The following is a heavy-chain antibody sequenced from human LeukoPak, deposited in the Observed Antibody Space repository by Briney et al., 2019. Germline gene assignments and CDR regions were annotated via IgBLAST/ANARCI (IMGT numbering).Heavy chain of an antibody. CDR1: GFTFSNYS. J-gene: IGHJ4*02. CDR2: LSCSGGST. CDR3: AKGFDY. Sequence: GSLRLSCSASGFTFSNYSMSWVRQAPGKGLEWVSALSCSGGSTYYADSVKGRFTISRDNSKNTLYLQMNSLTAEDTAVYYCAKGFDYWGQGTLVTVSS. V-gene: IGHV3-23*01. D-gene: IGHD3-10*01.